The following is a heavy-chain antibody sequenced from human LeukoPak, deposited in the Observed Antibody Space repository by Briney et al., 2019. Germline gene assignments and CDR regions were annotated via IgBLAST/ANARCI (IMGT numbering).Heavy chain of an antibody. CDR1: GFTFSSYA. V-gene: IGHV3-23*01. D-gene: IGHD4-11*01. Sequence: GGSLTLSCAASGFTFSSYAMRWVRQAPGKGLEWVSAISGSGDSTYYADSVKGRFTISRDNSKKTLYLQMNSLRAEDTAVYYCADSNYWYPVDYWGQGTLVTVSS. J-gene: IGHJ4*02. CDR3: ADSNYWYPVDY. CDR2: ISGSGDST.